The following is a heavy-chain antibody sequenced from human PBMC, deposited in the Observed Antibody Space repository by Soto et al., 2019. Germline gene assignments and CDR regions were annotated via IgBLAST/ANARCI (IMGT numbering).Heavy chain of an antibody. D-gene: IGHD1-26*01. CDR3: ARDATDFSGTNEASYYYGMDV. CDR1: GGSISSYY. J-gene: IGHJ6*02. Sequence: PSETLSLTCTVSGGSISSYYWSWIRQPPGKGLEWIGYIYYSGSTNYNPSLKSRVTISVDTSKNQFSLKLSSVTAADTAVYYCARDATDFSGTNEASYYYGMDVWGQGTTVTVSS. CDR2: IYYSGST. V-gene: IGHV4-59*01.